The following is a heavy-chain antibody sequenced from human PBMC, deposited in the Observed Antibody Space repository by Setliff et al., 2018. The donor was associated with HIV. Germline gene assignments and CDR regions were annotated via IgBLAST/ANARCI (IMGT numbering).Heavy chain of an antibody. J-gene: IGHJ4*02. V-gene: IGHV3-23*01. CDR2: IST. CDR3: ATVVITPFDY. Sequence: GGSLRLSCAASGFSLSGYDMTWVRQAPGKGLEWVSVISTYYADSVKGRFTISRDNSKNTLYLQMNSLRAEDTAVYYCATVVITPFDYWGQGTLVTVSS. D-gene: IGHD3-22*01. CDR1: GFSLSGYD.